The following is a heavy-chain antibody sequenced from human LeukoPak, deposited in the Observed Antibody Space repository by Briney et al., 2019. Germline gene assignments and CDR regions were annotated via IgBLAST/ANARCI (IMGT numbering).Heavy chain of an antibody. CDR3: ASSSYYDYVWGSYPGTDY. V-gene: IGHV3-30*04. D-gene: IGHD3-16*01. CDR2: ISHDGSNK. Sequence: GRSLRLSCAASGFTFSSYAMHWVRQAPGKGLEWVAVISHDGSNKYYADSVKGRFTISRDNSKNTLYLQMNSLRAEDTAVYYCASSSYYDYVWGSYPGTDYWGQGTLVTVSS. CDR1: GFTFSSYA. J-gene: IGHJ4*02.